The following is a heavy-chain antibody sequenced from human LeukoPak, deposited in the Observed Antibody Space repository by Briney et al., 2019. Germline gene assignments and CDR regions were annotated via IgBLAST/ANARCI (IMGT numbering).Heavy chain of an antibody. J-gene: IGHJ6*03. V-gene: IGHV3-9*01. CDR3: AKAGAVADSYYYYYMDV. CDR1: GFTFDDYA. D-gene: IGHD6-19*01. Sequence: PGGSLRLSCAASGFTFDDYAMHWVRQAPGKGLEWVSGISWNSGNIGYADSVKGRFTISRDNAKNSLYLQMNSLRAEDTALYYCAKAGAVADSYYYYYMDVWGKGTTVTISS. CDR2: ISWNSGNI.